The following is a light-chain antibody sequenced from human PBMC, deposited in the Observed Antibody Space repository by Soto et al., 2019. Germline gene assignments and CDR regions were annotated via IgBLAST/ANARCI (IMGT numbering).Light chain of an antibody. CDR1: QTVRNN. CDR3: GQFVSSPPRT. V-gene: IGKV3-11*01. Sequence: EIVLTQSPATLSLSPGERATLSCRASQTVRNNLAWYQQRPGQAPRLLIYDAASRATGIPARFSGSGSGTDFTLTISSLEPEDFAVYFCGQFVSSPPRTFGQGTKVEIK. J-gene: IGKJ1*01. CDR2: DAA.